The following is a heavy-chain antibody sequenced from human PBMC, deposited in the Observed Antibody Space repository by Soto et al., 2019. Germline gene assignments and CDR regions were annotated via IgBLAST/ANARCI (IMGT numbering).Heavy chain of an antibody. V-gene: IGHV1-18*01. CDR2: ISAYNGNT. CDR3: ARDQIPSAMSGHAAFDI. J-gene: IGHJ3*02. D-gene: IGHD5-12*01. CDR1: GYTFTSYG. Sequence: QVQLVQSGAEVKKPGASVKVSCKASGYTFTSYGISWVRQAPGQGLEWMGWISAYNGNTNYAQKLQGRVTMTTDTSTSTAYMELRSLRSDDTAVCYCARDQIPSAMSGHAAFDIWGQGTMVTVSS.